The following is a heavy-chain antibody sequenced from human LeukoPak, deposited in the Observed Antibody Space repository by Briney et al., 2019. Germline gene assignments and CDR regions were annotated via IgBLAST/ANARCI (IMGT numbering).Heavy chain of an antibody. D-gene: IGHD4-17*01. CDR2: MFHSGST. V-gene: IGHV4-38-2*02. J-gene: IGHJ4*02. CDR1: GYSISSGHY. Sequence: PSGTLSLTCTVSGYSISSGHYWAWIRQSPEKGLEWIASMFHSGSTYYNPSLKSRVTTSADTSKNEFSLKLSSVTAADTAVYYCARAGTNLGDYDYWGQGTLVTVSS. CDR3: ARAGTNLGDYDY.